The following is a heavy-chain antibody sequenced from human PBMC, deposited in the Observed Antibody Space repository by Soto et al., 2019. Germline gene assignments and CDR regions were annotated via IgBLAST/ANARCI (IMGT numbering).Heavy chain of an antibody. CDR1: GFTFSSYS. CDR3: ARVSAATNPFRY. CDR2: ISSSSSII. D-gene: IGHD4-4*01. V-gene: IGHV3-48*02. Sequence: EVQLVESGGGLVQPGGSLRLSCAASGFTFSSYSMNWVRQAPGKGLEWVSYISSSSSIIYYADSVKGRFTISKDNAKNSLDLLMHRRRDEDPAVYYCARVSAATNPFRYCGEGPLVTVSS. J-gene: IGHJ4*02.